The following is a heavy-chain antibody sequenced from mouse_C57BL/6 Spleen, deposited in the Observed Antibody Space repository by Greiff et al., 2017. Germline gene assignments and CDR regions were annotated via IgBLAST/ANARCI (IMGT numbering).Heavy chain of an antibody. V-gene: IGHV1-80*01. CDR2: IYPGDGDT. D-gene: IGHD2-2*01. Sequence: QVQLQQSGAELVKPGASVKISCKASGYAFSSYWMNWVKQRPGKGLEWIGQIYPGDGDTNYNGKFKGKATLTADKSSSTAYMQLSSLTSEDSAVXFCARRSTMVTTYYFDYWGQGTTLTVSS. CDR1: GYAFSSYW. J-gene: IGHJ2*01. CDR3: ARRSTMVTTYYFDY.